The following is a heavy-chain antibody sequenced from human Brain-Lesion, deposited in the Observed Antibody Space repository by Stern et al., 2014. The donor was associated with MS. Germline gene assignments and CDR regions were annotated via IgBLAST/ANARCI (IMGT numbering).Heavy chain of an antibody. D-gene: IGHD3-10*01. J-gene: IGHJ4*02. Sequence: EVQLVESGGGLVQPGGSLRLSCAASGFTFSNSWMHWVRQAPGKGLVWVARINRDGITTTYADSVKDRFTNSRDNAKNTLYLQMSSLRAEDTAVYYCTILSGPYDHWGQGTLVTVSS. CDR1: GFTFSNSW. CDR2: INRDGITT. V-gene: IGHV3-74*02. CDR3: TILSGPYDH.